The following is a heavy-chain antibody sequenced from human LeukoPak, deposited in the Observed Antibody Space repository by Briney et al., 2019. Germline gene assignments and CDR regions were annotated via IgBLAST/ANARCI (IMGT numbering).Heavy chain of an antibody. J-gene: IGHJ3*02. CDR1: GYTFTTYG. CDR3: ARDWSTVTTSLGAFDI. Sequence: EASVKVSCKASGYTFTTYGISWVRQAPGQGLEWMGWISAYNGHTNYAQKLQGRVTMTTDASTTTAYMELRSLRSEDTAVYYCARDWSTVTTSLGAFDIWGQGTMVTVSS. CDR2: ISAYNGHT. D-gene: IGHD4-17*01. V-gene: IGHV1-18*01.